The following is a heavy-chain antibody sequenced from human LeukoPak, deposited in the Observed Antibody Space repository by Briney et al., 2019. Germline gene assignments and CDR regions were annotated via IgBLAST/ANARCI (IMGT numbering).Heavy chain of an antibody. D-gene: IGHD2-2*02. V-gene: IGHV4-31*03. CDR3: ARAHTSTYCSSTSCYNYYYYYMDV. Sequence: SQTPSLTCTVSGGSISSGGYYWSWIRQHPGKGLEWIGYIYYSGSTYYNPSLKSRVTISVDTSKNQFSLKLSSVTAADTAVYYCARAHTSTYCSSTSCYNYYYYYMDVWGKGTTVTVSS. J-gene: IGHJ6*03. CDR2: IYYSGST. CDR1: GGSISSGGYY.